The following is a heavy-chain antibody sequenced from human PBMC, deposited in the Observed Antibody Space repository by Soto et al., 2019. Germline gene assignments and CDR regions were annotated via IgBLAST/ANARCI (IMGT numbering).Heavy chain of an antibody. V-gene: IGHV4-31*03. J-gene: IGHJ4*02. D-gene: IGHD2-2*01. Sequence: PSETLSLTCTFSGGSIISGGYYWSWIRQHPGKGLEWIGYIYYSGSTYYNPSLKSRVTISVDTSKNQFSLKLSSVTAADTAVYYCARHGFNVVVPAAIPVWGQGTLVTVSS. CDR2: IYYSGST. CDR3: ARHGFNVVVPAAIPV. CDR1: GGSIISGGYY.